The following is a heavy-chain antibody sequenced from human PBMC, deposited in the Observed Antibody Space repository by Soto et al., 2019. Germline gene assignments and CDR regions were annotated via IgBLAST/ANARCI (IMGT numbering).Heavy chain of an antibody. V-gene: IGHV1-24*01. D-gene: IGHD3-3*01. CDR2: FDPEDGET. CDR3: ATTWIFGVVIPKAYYYGMDV. J-gene: IGHJ6*02. CDR1: GYTLTELS. Sequence: ASVKVSCKVSGYTLTELSMHWVRQAPGKGLEWMGGFDPEDGETIYAQKIQGRVTMTEDTSTDTAYMEMSSLRSEDTAVYYCATTWIFGVVIPKAYYYGMDVWGQGTTVTVSS.